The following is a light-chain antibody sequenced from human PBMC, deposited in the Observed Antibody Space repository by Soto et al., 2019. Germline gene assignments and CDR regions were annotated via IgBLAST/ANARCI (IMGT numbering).Light chain of an antibody. CDR3: SSYTSSSIDYV. J-gene: IGLJ1*01. V-gene: IGLV2-14*01. CDR2: EVS. CDR1: SSDVGGYNY. Sequence: QSALTQPASVSGSPGQSITISCTGTSSDVGGYNYVSWYQQHPDKAPKLMIYEVSNRPSGVSNRFSGSKSGNTASLTISGLQAEDEDDYYCSSYTSSSIDYVFGPGTKLTVL.